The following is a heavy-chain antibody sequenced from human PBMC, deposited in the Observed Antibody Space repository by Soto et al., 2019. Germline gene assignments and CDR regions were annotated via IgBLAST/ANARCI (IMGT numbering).Heavy chain of an antibody. CDR1: GFTGSNY. Sequence: GALRLSGSASGFTGSNYMSWFRQSPGKGLEWVSVIYSGGSTYYADSVKGRFTISRDNSKNTLYLQMNSLRAEDTAVYYCARTLFFYYDSSGYYFDYWGQGTLVTVSS. CDR2: IYSGGST. V-gene: IGHV3-53*01. CDR3: ARTLFFYYDSSGYYFDY. J-gene: IGHJ4*02. D-gene: IGHD3-22*01.